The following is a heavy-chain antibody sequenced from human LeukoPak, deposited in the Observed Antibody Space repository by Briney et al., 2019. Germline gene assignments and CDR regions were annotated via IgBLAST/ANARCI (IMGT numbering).Heavy chain of an antibody. CDR1: GGSFSGYY. CDR2: INHSGSI. CDR3: ARRMGRRFGERYYYFHYMDV. V-gene: IGHV4-34*01. J-gene: IGHJ6*03. D-gene: IGHD3-10*01. Sequence: SETLSLTCAVYGGSFSGYYWNWIRQPPGKGLEWIGEINHSGSINYNSSLKSRVTISVDTSKNQFSLKLSSVTAADTAMYYCARRMGRRFGERYYYFHYMDVWGKGTTVTISS.